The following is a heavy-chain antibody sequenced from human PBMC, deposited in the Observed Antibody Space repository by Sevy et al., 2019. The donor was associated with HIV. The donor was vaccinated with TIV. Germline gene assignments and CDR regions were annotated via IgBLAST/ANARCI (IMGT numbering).Heavy chain of an antibody. D-gene: IGHD3-16*01. V-gene: IGHV3-48*01. J-gene: IGHJ4*02. CDR1: GFSFSPYS. Sequence: GGSLRLSCGASGFSFSPYSMNWVRQAPGKGLEWISYISGTSQTIYYGDSLKGRFIISRDNAKNLLYLQMNSLRAEDTALYYCARVPLYDDPWYCDHWGEGTLVTVSS. CDR3: ARVPLYDDPWYCDH. CDR2: ISGTSQTI.